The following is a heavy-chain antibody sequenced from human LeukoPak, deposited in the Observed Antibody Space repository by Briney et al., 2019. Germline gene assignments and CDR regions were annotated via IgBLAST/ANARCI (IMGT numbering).Heavy chain of an antibody. Sequence: PSETLSLTCTVSGGSISSYYWSWIRQPPGKGLEWIGYIYYSGSTDYNPSLKSRVTISVETSKNQFSLKLSSVTAADTAVYYCARVRSSSWYEGAYYYYMDVWGKGTTVTVSS. D-gene: IGHD6-13*01. CDR2: IYYSGST. CDR1: GGSISSYY. J-gene: IGHJ6*03. CDR3: ARVRSSSWYEGAYYYYMDV. V-gene: IGHV4-59*12.